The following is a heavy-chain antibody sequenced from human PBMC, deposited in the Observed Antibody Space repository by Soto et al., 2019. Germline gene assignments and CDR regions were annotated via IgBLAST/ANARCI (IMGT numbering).Heavy chain of an antibody. J-gene: IGHJ4*02. CDR1: GFTFDDYA. CDR3: AKGYDFWSGTIDY. Sequence: EVQLVESGGGLVQPGRSLRLSCAASGFTFDDYAMHWVRLAPGKGLEWVSGISWNSGSIGYADSVKGRFTISRDNAKNSLYLQMNSLRAEDTALYYCAKGYDFWSGTIDYWGQGTLVTVSS. V-gene: IGHV3-9*01. CDR2: ISWNSGSI. D-gene: IGHD3-3*01.